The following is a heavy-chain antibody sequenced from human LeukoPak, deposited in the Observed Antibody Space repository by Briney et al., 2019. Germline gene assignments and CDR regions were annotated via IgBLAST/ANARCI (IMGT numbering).Heavy chain of an antibody. J-gene: IGHJ4*02. Sequence: PGGSLRLSCAASGFTFSSYAMSWVRQAPGKGLEWVSAISGSGDTKYYADSVKGRFTISRDNSKNTLYLQMSSLGSEDTAVYYCAKDLWFDYWGQGTLVTVSS. CDR3: AKDLWFDY. CDR1: GFTFSSYA. CDR2: ISGSGDTK. V-gene: IGHV3-23*01.